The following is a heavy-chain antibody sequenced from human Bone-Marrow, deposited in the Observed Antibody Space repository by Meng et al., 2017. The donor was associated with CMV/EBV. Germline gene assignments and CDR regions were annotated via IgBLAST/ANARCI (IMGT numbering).Heavy chain of an antibody. CDR3: ARPREWAPHSWFDP. CDR2: IYYSGST. J-gene: IGHJ5*02. V-gene: IGHV4-39*01. CDR1: GGSISSSSYY. Sequence: SETLSLTCTVSGGSISSSSYYWGWIRQPPGKGLEWIGSIYYSGSTYYNPSLKSRVTISVDTSKNQFSLKLSSVTAADTAVYYCARPREWAPHSWFDPWGQGTLVTVSS. D-gene: IGHD3-3*01.